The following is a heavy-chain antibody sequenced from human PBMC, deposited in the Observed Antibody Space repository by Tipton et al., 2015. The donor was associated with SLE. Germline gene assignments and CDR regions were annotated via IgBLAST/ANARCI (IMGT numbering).Heavy chain of an antibody. J-gene: IGHJ3*02. CDR1: GFTFSSYW. V-gene: IGHV3-7*05. CDR2: IKQDGSEK. Sequence: SLRLFCAASGFTFSSYWMSWVRQAPGKGLEWVANIKQDGSEKYYVDSVKGRFTISRDNAKNSLYLQMNSLRAEDTAVYYCARAHGRLVGGFDIWGQGTMVTVSS. CDR3: ARAHGRLVGGFDI. D-gene: IGHD2-15*01.